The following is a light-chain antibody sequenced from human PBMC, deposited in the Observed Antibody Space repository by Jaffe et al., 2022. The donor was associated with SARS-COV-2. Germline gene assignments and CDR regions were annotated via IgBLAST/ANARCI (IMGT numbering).Light chain of an antibody. V-gene: IGLV3-19*01. J-gene: IGLJ2*01. CDR1: SLRNFY. Sequence: SSELTQDPAVSVALGQTVRITCQGDSLRNFYASWYQQKPGQAPVLVIYDKNNRPSGIPDRFSGSSSGTTASLTITGSQAEDEADYYCNSRDSSGNHVVFGGGTKLTVL. CDR2: DKN. CDR3: NSRDSSGNHVV.